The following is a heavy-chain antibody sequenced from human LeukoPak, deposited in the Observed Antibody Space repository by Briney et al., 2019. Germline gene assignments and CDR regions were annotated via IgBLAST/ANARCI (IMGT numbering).Heavy chain of an antibody. Sequence: PGGSLRLSCAASGFTFSSYSMNWVRQAPGKGLEWVSSISSSSSYIYYADSVKGRFTISRDNAKNSLYLQMNSLRAEDTAVYYCARVSSVTTTTQGAFDIWGQGTMVTVSS. J-gene: IGHJ3*02. CDR3: ARVSSVTTTTQGAFDI. CDR2: ISSSSSYI. V-gene: IGHV3-21*01. CDR1: GFTFSSYS. D-gene: IGHD4-17*01.